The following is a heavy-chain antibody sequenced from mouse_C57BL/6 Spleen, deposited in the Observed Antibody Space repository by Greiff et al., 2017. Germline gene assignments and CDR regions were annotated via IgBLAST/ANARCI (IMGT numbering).Heavy chain of an antibody. CDR1: GYTFTSCW. Sequence: EVQLQQSGTVLARPGASVKMSCKTSGYTFTSCWMHWVKQRPGQGLEWIGAIYPGNSDTSYNQKFKGKAKLTAVTSASTAYMELSSLTNEDSAVYYCTRFTTVVSGDYWGQGTTLTVSS. CDR2: IYPGNSDT. V-gene: IGHV1-5*01. CDR3: TRFTTVVSGDY. D-gene: IGHD1-1*01. J-gene: IGHJ2*01.